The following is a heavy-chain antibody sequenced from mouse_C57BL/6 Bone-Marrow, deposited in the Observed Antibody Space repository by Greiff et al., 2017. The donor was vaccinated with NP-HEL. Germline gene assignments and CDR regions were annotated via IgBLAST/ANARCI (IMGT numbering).Heavy chain of an antibody. V-gene: IGHV1-52*01. Sequence: VQLQQPGAELVRPGSSVKLSCKASGYTFTSYWMHWVKQRPIQGLEWIGNIDPSDSETHYNQKFKDKATLTVDKSSSTAYMQLSSLTSEDSAVYYCARHGSSEWYFDVWGTGTTVTVSS. CDR1: GYTFTSYW. D-gene: IGHD1-1*01. CDR3: ARHGSSEWYFDV. J-gene: IGHJ1*03. CDR2: IDPSDSET.